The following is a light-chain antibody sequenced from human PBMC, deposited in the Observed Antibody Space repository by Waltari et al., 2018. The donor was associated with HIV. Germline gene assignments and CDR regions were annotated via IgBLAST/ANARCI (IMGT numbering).Light chain of an antibody. CDR3: VVWDARLNGLV. V-gene: IGLV1-44*01. J-gene: IGLJ2*01. CDR1: SSNIGSDA. Sequence: QSVLTQPPSASGTPGQRVTISCSGSSSNIGSDAVNWYQQFPGTAPKVLIYSNETRPSGVPDRFSGSKSGTSASLAINGLQSEDEADYYCVVWDARLNGLVFGGGTKLTVL. CDR2: SNE.